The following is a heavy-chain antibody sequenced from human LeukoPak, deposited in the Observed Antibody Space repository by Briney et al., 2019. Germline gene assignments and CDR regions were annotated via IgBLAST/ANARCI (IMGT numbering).Heavy chain of an antibody. Sequence: GGSLRLSCAASGFTFSSYAMSWVRQAPGKGLEWVSAISGSGGSTYYADSVKGRFTISRDNSKNTLYLQMNSLRAEDTAVYYCAKFENYYDSSGYYYITNFDYWGQGTLVTVSS. D-gene: IGHD3-22*01. CDR1: GFTFSSYA. J-gene: IGHJ4*02. CDR3: AKFENYYDSSGYYYITNFDY. V-gene: IGHV3-23*01. CDR2: ISGSGGST.